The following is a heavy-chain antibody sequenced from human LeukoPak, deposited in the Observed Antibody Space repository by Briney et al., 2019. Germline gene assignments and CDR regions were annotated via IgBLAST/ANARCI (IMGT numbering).Heavy chain of an antibody. J-gene: IGHJ3*02. CDR2: VYYNGDI. CDR1: GVPISTYY. CDR3: ARHGPHYYDSSGYAFDI. D-gene: IGHD3-22*01. V-gene: IGHV4-59*08. Sequence: PSETLSLTCSVSGVPISTYYWSWLRQSPGKGLEWIAYVYYNGDIMYNPSLKSRVTISLDTSKNQFSLKLSSATAADTAVYYCARHGPHYYDSSGYAFDIWGQGTMVTVS.